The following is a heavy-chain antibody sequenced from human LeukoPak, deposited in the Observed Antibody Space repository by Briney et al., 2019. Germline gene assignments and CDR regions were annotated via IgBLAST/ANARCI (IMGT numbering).Heavy chain of an antibody. J-gene: IGHJ3*02. Sequence: SETLSLTCTVSGGPISTSSYYWGWIRQPPGKGLEWIGIIYYRGSAYYNPSLKSRVTMSIDTSKNQFSLKLSSVTAADTAVYYCARVIGYSSGWKAFDIWGQGTMVTVSS. V-gene: IGHV4-39*07. CDR2: IYYRGSA. D-gene: IGHD6-19*01. CDR1: GGPISTSSYY. CDR3: ARVIGYSSGWKAFDI.